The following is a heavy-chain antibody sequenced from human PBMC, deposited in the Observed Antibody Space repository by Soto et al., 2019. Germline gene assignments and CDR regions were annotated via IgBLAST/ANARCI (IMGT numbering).Heavy chain of an antibody. Sequence: GESLKSSCKGSGYSFTTYWIACVRQMPGKGLEWMVIIHCGDSETRYSPSFQGRVAISVDKSMNSAYLQWTTLQASDSAIYYCARATLHYDDTGTSLWDPYALWAQGTFVTV. J-gene: IGHJ3*01. D-gene: IGHD3-16*01. CDR3: ARATLHYDDTGTSLWDPYAL. V-gene: IGHV5-51*01. CDR2: IHCGDSET. CDR1: GYSFTTYW.